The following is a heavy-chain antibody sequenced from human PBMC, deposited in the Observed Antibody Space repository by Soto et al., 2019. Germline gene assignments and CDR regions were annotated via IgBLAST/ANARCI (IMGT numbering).Heavy chain of an antibody. CDR1: GYTFTSYG. Sequence: ASVKVSCKASGYTFTSYGISWVRQAPGQGREWMGWISSYNGNTNYAQKLQGSVTMTTDTATSTAYMEWRSLRSDDTAVYYCASSILRRYNWNYAPFDYWGQGTMVTVSS. CDR2: ISSYNGNT. J-gene: IGHJ4*02. V-gene: IGHV1-18*04. D-gene: IGHD1-7*01. CDR3: ASSILRRYNWNYAPFDY.